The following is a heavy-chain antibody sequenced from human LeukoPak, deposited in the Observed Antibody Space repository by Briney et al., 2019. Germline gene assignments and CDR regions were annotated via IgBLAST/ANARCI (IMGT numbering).Heavy chain of an antibody. D-gene: IGHD6-6*01. V-gene: IGHV1-69*13. J-gene: IGHJ6*03. CDR1: GGTFSSYA. Sequence: SVKVSCKASGGTFSSYAISWVRQAPGQGLEWMGGIIPIFGTANYAQKFQGRVTITADESASTAYMELSSLRSEDTAVYYCTIAARPPYYYYMDVWGKGTTVTVSS. CDR3: TIAARPPYYYYMDV. CDR2: IIPIFGTA.